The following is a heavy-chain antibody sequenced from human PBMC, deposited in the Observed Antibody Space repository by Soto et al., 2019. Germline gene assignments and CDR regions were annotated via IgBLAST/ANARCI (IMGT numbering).Heavy chain of an antibody. J-gene: IGHJ4*02. D-gene: IGHD3-3*02. CDR3: ARAEVGIYYFDY. Sequence: QVQLQESGPGLVQPSETLSTTCTVSGGSVSSGSYYWSWRRQPPGKGLEWIGYIYYSGSTNYNPSLKSRVTISVDTAKNQFSLKLSSVTAADTAVYYCARAEVGIYYFDYWGQGTLVTVSS. CDR1: GGSVSSGSYY. CDR2: IYYSGST. V-gene: IGHV4-61*01.